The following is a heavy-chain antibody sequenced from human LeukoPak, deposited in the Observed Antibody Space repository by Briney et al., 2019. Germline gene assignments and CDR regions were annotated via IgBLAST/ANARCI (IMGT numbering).Heavy chain of an antibody. D-gene: IGHD6-6*01. Sequence: GGSLRLFCPASGFTFSYSWMTWVRQAPGKGLEWVANIKQDGSEKYYVDSVKGRFTISRDNAKNSLYLQMNSLRAEDTAVYYCAVYSTSSGGLDPWGQGTLVTVSS. J-gene: IGHJ5*02. V-gene: IGHV3-7*05. CDR3: AVYSTSSGGLDP. CDR1: GFTFSYSW. CDR2: IKQDGSEK.